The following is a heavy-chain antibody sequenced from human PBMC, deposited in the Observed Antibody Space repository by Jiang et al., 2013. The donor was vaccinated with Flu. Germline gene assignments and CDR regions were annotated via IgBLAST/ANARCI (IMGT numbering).Heavy chain of an antibody. CDR2: IYPGDYPGGSNT. Sequence: GAEVKKPGEFLKISCKASGYTFTGYWIAWVRLVPGKGVEWMGIIYPGDYPGGSNTRYSPSFQGQVTISADKSTSTAYLQWSSLKASDSAIYYCARHSSAYEFGYFDPWGQGTLVTVSS. J-gene: IGHJ5*02. CDR3: ARHSSAYEFGYFDP. CDR1: GYTFTGYW. V-gene: IGHV5-51*01. D-gene: IGHD5-12*01.